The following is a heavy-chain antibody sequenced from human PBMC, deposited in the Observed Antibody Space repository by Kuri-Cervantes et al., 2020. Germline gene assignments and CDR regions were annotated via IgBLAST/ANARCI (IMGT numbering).Heavy chain of an antibody. V-gene: IGHV4-61*01. Sequence: SETLSLTCTVSGGSVSSGSYYWSWIRQPPGKGLEWVGYISYTGGTNYNPSLKSRVTISVDTSKNQFSLQLNSVTPEDTAVYYCAREELTLFGVVIYGFDYWGQGVLVTVSS. D-gene: IGHD3-3*01. J-gene: IGHJ4*02. CDR3: AREELTLFGVVIYGFDY. CDR2: ISYTGGT. CDR1: GGSVSSGSYY.